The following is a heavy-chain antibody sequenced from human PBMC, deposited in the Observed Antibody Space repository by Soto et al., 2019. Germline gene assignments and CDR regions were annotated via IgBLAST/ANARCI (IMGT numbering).Heavy chain of an antibody. D-gene: IGHD2-2*02. CDR2: ISAYNGNT. CDR1: GYTFTSYG. CDR3: AGAQLLYSGLAYSYDTCYDY. V-gene: IGHV1-18*01. J-gene: IGHJ4*02. Sequence: ASVKVSCKASGYTFTSYGISWVRQAPGQGLEWMGWISAYNGNTNYAQKLQGRVTMTTDTSTSTAYMELRSLRSDDTAVYYCAGAQLLYSGLAYSYDTCYDYWGQGTLVTVSS.